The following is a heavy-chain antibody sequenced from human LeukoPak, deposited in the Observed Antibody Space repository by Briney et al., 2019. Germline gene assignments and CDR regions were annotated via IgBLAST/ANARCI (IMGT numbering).Heavy chain of an antibody. CDR3: ATANNWNYALGY. CDR2: INTGNSNT. V-gene: IGHV1-18*01. Sequence: ASVKVSCKASGDTFIRYGITWVRQAPGQGLEWMGWINTGNSNTNYGQKFQGRVTMTTDTSTGTAYMELGSLRSDGTAMYYCATANNWNYALGYWGQGTLVTASS. J-gene: IGHJ4*02. D-gene: IGHD1-7*01. CDR1: GDTFIRYG.